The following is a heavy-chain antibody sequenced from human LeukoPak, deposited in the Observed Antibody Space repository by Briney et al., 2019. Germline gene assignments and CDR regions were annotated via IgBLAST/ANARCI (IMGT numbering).Heavy chain of an antibody. V-gene: IGHV3-23*01. J-gene: IGHJ4*02. Sequence: GGSLRLSCTASGFTFSNYAMSWVRQAPGKGLEWVSSISDSGGSTYYADSVKGWFTISRDNSKNTLYLQMNSLRAEDTAVYYCAKRNYYFDYWGQGTLVTVSS. CDR2: ISDSGGST. CDR3: AKRNYYFDY. CDR1: GFTFSNYA. D-gene: IGHD1-14*01.